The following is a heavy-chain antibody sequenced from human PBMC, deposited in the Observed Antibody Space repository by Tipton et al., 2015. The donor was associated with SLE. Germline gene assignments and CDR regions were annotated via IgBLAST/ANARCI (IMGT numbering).Heavy chain of an antibody. CDR1: GGSISSGYYY. J-gene: IGHJ3*02. CDR2: IYASGSA. V-gene: IGHV4-61*09. Sequence: TLSLTCTVSGGSISSGYYYWSWIRQPAGRGLEYIGYIYASGSANYNPSLKSRVTILVDTSKNQFSLRLTSVTAADTALYYCAKTQDDAFDIWGQGIWSPSLQ. CDR3: AKTQDDAFDI.